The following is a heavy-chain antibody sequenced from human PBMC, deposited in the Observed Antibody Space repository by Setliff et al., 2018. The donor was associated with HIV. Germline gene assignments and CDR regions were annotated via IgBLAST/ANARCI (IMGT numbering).Heavy chain of an antibody. CDR3: AAWGPRYSYAPYFFDS. J-gene: IGHJ4*02. CDR1: GGSFSAYH. D-gene: IGHD5-18*01. Sequence: SETLSLTCAVYGGSFSAYHWTWIRQPPGKGLEWIGEINHSGSTNYSPSLKSRVTISVDASRNQFSLRLSSVTAADTAVYYCAAWGPRYSYAPYFFDSWGQGTLVTSPQ. V-gene: IGHV4-34*01. CDR2: INHSGST.